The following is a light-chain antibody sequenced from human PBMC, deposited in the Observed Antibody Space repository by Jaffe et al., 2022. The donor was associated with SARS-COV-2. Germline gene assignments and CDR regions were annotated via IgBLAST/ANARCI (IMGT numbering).Light chain of an antibody. CDR3: YSTDSSGNHTWV. CDR1: ALTKNY. Sequence: SYELTQPPSVSVSPGQTARITCSGDALTKNYASWYQQKSGQAPVLVIYEDSKRPSGIPERFSGSSSGTMATLSISGAQVEDEADYYCYSTDSSGNHTWVFGGGTKLTVL. J-gene: IGLJ3*02. CDR2: EDS. V-gene: IGLV3-10*01.